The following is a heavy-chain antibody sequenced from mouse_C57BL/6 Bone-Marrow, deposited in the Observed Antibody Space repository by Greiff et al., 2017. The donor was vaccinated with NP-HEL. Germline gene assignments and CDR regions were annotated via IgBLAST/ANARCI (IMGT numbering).Heavy chain of an antibody. D-gene: IGHD2-4*01. Sequence: EVQLQQSGAELVRPGASVKLSCTASGFNIKDDYMHWVKQRPEQGLEWIGWIGPANGDTEYAAKFQGKATITADTSSNTAYLQLSSLTSEDTAVYYCTSILILYDYDGAFDVWGTGTTVTVSS. J-gene: IGHJ1*03. CDR2: IGPANGDT. CDR1: GFNIKDDY. V-gene: IGHV14-4*01. CDR3: TSILILYDYDGAFDV.